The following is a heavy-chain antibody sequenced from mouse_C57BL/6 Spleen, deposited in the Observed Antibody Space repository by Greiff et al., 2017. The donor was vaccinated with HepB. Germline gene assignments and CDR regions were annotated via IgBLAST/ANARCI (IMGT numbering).Heavy chain of an antibody. V-gene: IGHV7-3*01. CDR2: IRNKANGYTT. CDR3: ARSLYYDYDVYYAMDY. Sequence: DVQLVESGGGLVQPGGSLSLSCAASGFTFTDYYMSWVRQPPGKALEWLGFIRNKANGYTTEYSASVKGRFTISRDNSQSILYLQMNALRAEDSATYYCARSLYYDYDVYYAMDYWGQGTSVTVSS. J-gene: IGHJ4*01. D-gene: IGHD2-4*01. CDR1: GFTFTDYY.